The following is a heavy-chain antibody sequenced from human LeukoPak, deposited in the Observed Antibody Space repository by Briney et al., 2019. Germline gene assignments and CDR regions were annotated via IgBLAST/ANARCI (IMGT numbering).Heavy chain of an antibody. Sequence: SETLSLTCTVSGGSISSYYWSWIRQPPGKGLEWIGYIYYSGSTNYNPSLKSRVTISVDTSKNQFSLKLSSVTAADTAVYYCARSSTDKGGFDYWGQGTLVTVSS. CDR1: GGSISSYY. J-gene: IGHJ4*02. D-gene: IGHD2-2*01. CDR2: IYYSGST. V-gene: IGHV4-59*13. CDR3: ARSSTDKGGFDY.